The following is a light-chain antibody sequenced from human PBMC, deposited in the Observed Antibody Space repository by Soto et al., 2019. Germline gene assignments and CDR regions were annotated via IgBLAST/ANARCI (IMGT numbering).Light chain of an antibody. CDR2: DVN. CDR3: TSWPTSTTMI. CDR1: SSDIGAYNF. J-gene: IGLJ2*01. Sequence: QSALTQPASVSGSPGPSITISCTGTSSDIGAYNFVSWYQQHPGKAPKLMLYDVNIRPSGVSNRFSGSKSGNTASLTISGVQAEDEADYYCTSWPTSTTMIFGGGTKLTVL. V-gene: IGLV2-14*03.